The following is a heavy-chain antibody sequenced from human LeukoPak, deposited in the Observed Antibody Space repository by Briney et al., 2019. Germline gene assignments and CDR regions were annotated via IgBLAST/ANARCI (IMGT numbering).Heavy chain of an antibody. Sequence: PSETLSLTCTVSGGSISSGGYYWGWIRQHPGKGLEWIGYIYYSGSTYYNPSLKSRVTISVDTSKNQFSLKLSSVTAADTAVYYCARVARYYDSSGYYYYFDYWGQGTLVTVSS. CDR2: IYYSGST. D-gene: IGHD3-22*01. J-gene: IGHJ4*02. CDR3: ARVARYYDSSGYYYYFDY. CDR1: GGSISSGGYY. V-gene: IGHV4-31*03.